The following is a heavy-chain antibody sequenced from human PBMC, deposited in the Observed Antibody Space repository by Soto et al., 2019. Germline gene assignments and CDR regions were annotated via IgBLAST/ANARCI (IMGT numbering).Heavy chain of an antibody. V-gene: IGHV4-59*01. Sequence: QVQLQESSPGLVKPSETLSLTCTVSGGSISSYYWSWIRQPPGKGLEWIGYIYYSGSTNYNPSLKSRVTISVDTSKNQFSLKLSSVTAADTAVYYCATSDSLPGHYYYIDVSGKGTTVTVSS. CDR1: GGSISSYY. J-gene: IGHJ6*03. D-gene: IGHD3-16*02. CDR3: ATSDSLPGHYYYIDV. CDR2: IYYSGST.